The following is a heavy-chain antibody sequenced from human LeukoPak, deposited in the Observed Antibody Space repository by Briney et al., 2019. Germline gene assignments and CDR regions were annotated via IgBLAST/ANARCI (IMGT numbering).Heavy chain of an antibody. CDR2: INHSGST. D-gene: IGHD5-18*01. CDR1: GGSFSGYY. J-gene: IGHJ4*02. Sequence: SPSETLSLTCAVYGGSFSGYYWSWIRQPPGKGLEWIGEINHSGSTYYNPSLKSRVTISVDTSKNQFSLKLSSVTAADTAVYYCARASDTAIIFDYWGQGTLVTVSS. V-gene: IGHV4-34*09. CDR3: ARASDTAIIFDY.